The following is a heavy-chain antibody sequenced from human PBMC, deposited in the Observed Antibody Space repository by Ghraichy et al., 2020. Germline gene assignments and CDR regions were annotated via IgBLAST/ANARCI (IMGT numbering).Heavy chain of an antibody. V-gene: IGHV4-59*01. CDR1: GGSISSYY. Sequence: SETLSLTCTVSGGSISSYYWSWIRQPPGKGLEWIGYIYYSGSTNHNPSLKSRVTISVDTSKNQFSLKLSSVTAADTAVYYCARVGHPYYYYYYGMDVWGQGTTVTVSS. CDR2: IYYSGST. CDR3: ARVGHPYYYYYYGMDV. J-gene: IGHJ6*02.